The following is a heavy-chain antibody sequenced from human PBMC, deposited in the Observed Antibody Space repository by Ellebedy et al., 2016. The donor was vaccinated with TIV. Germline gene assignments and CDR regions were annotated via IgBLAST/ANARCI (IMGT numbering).Heavy chain of an antibody. CDR3: ARLPFGSGNQAYLQH. CDR1: GYTFTGHY. Sequence: ASVKVSCXASGYTFTGHYMHWVRQAPGQGLEWMGWINPNSGGTNYSQKFQGRVTMTRDTSISTAYMELSRLRSDDTAVYYCARLPFGSGNQAYLQHWGRGTLVTVSS. V-gene: IGHV1-2*02. D-gene: IGHD3-10*01. J-gene: IGHJ1*01. CDR2: INPNSGGT.